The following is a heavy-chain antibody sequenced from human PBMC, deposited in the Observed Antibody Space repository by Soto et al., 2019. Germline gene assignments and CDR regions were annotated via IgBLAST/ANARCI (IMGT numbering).Heavy chain of an antibody. CDR1: GYSFTSYW. Sequence: PGESLKISCKGSGYSFTSYWISWVRQMPGKGLEWMGRIGPSDSYTNYSPSFQGHVTISADKSISTAYLQWSSLKASDTAMYCCARHIGKQLVRGYYYYGMDVWGQGTTVTVSS. CDR2: IGPSDSYT. J-gene: IGHJ6*02. D-gene: IGHD6-6*01. V-gene: IGHV5-10-1*01. CDR3: ARHIGKQLVRGYYYYGMDV.